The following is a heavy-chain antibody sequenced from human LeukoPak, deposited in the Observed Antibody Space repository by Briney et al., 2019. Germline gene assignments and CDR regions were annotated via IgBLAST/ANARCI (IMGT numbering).Heavy chain of an antibody. Sequence: GGSLRLSCVSSGFTFSDYAIRWVRQAPGKGLEWVAVSAHDEVGKQFADSVKGRFTLSRDNSRDSVHLQMNRLRDEDTAVYYCAKDRGYGEHEPFESWGQGSLVTVSS. J-gene: IGHJ4*02. V-gene: IGHV3-30*18. CDR3: AKDRGYGEHEPFES. CDR1: GFTFSDYA. D-gene: IGHD4/OR15-4a*01. CDR2: SAHDEVGK.